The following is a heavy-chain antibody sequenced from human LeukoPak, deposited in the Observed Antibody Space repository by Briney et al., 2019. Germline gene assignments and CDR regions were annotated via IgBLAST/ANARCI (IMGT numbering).Heavy chain of an antibody. D-gene: IGHD1/OR15-1a*01. V-gene: IGHV3-7*03. CDR2: IKKDGSDK. Sequence: GGSLRLACAASRFTFRNYWTTWVRQAPGKGLGWVANIKKDGSDKYYVDSVKGRFTISRDNAKSSLYLQMNSLRVEDTAVYYCARDPGTGFDYWGQGTLVTVSS. J-gene: IGHJ4*02. CDR1: RFTFRNYW. CDR3: ARDPGTGFDY.